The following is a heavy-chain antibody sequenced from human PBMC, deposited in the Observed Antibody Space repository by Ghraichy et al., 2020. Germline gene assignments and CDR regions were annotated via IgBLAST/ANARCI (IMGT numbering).Heavy chain of an antibody. CDR1: NGPFGSYY. V-gene: IGHV4-34*01. CDR3: ARGRESSQQPVPLPFVY. J-gene: IGHJ4*02. CDR2: INHSGST. Sequence: SETLSLTCAVYNGPFGSYYWSWIRQPPGKGLEWIGEINHSGSTNYNPSLKSRVTISVDRSKNQFSLRLSSVTAADTAVYYCARGRESSQQPVPLPFVYWGQGTLVPGSS. D-gene: IGHD6-13*01.